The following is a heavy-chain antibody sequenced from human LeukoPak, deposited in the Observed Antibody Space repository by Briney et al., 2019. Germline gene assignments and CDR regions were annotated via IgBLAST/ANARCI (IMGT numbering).Heavy chain of an antibody. Sequence: SQTLSLTCTVSGGSISSGGYYWTWIRQHPGKGLEWIGYIYFSGSTYYNPSPMSRLTISVDTSKNQFSLKLSSVTAADTAVYYCARGDLQTINYFDPWGQGTLVTVSS. J-gene: IGHJ5*02. CDR2: IYFSGST. CDR1: GGSISSGGYY. V-gene: IGHV4-31*02. D-gene: IGHD1-7*01. CDR3: ARGDLQTINYFDP.